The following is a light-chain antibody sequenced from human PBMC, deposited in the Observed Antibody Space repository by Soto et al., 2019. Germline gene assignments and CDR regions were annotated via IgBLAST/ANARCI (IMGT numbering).Light chain of an antibody. Sequence: QSALTQPASVSGSPGQSITISCTGTSSDVGGYNYVSWYQQHPGNAPKLMIYEVSNRPSGVSNRFSGSKSGNTASLTISGLQAEDEADYYCCSYAGSYSYVLFGGGTKVTVL. V-gene: IGLV2-14*01. CDR1: SSDVGGYNY. CDR2: EVS. J-gene: IGLJ2*01. CDR3: CSYAGSYSYVL.